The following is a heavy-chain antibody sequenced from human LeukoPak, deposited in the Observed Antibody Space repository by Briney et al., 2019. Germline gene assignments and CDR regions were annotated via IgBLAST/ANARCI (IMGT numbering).Heavy chain of an antibody. CDR3: ARSLYRDFWSGYYRSGTFDY. CDR2: INHSGST. D-gene: IGHD3-3*01. V-gene: IGHV4-4*02. CDR1: GGSISSSNW. J-gene: IGHJ4*02. Sequence: SETLSLTCAVSGGSISSSNWWSWVRQPPGKGLEWIGEINHSGSTNYNPSLKSRVTISVDTSKNQFSLKLSSVTAADTAVYYCARSLYRDFWSGYYRSGTFDYWGQGTLVTVSS.